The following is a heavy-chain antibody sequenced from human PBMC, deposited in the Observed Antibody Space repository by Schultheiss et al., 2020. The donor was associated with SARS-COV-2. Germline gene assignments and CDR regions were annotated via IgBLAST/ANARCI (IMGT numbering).Heavy chain of an antibody. Sequence: SETLSLTCTVSGGSISSSSYYWGWIRQPQGKGLEWIGSIYYSGSTYYNPSLKSLVTISVDTSKNQFYLKLSSVTAADTDVYYCARAYRFGVWGKGTTVTVSS. CDR3: ARAYRFGV. V-gene: IGHV4-39*07. J-gene: IGHJ6*04. CDR1: GGSISSSSYY. CDR2: IYYSGST. D-gene: IGHD3-10*01.